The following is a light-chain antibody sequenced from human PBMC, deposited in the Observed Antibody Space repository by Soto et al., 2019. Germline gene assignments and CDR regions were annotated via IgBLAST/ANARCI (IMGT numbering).Light chain of an antibody. CDR1: SSDIGSYKF. J-gene: IGLJ1*01. Sequence: QSALTQPASVSGSPGQSITISCTGSSSDIGSYKFVSWYQQHPGKAPTLIIYEGSERPSGVSDRFSGSKSGNTASLTISGLQAGDEADYFCCSYAGGSKVFGAGTQ. V-gene: IGLV2-23*01. CDR2: EGS. CDR3: CSYAGGSKV.